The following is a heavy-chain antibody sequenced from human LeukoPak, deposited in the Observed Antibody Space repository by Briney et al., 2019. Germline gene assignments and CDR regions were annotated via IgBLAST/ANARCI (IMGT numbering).Heavy chain of an antibody. V-gene: IGHV4-39*07. Sequence: SETLSLTCTVSGGSISSSSYYWGWIRQPPGKGLEWIGSIYYSGSTYYNPSLKSRVTISVDTSKNQFSLKLSSVTAADTAVYYCARGSIFGFYYFDYWGQGTLVTVSS. CDR2: IYYSGST. D-gene: IGHD3-10*01. J-gene: IGHJ4*02. CDR1: GGSISSSSYY. CDR3: ARGSIFGFYYFDY.